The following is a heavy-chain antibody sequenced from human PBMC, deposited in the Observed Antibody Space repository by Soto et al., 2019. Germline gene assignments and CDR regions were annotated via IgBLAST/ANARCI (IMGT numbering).Heavy chain of an antibody. V-gene: IGHV1-18*01. CDR1: GYTFISYG. CDR2: ISPYNGNT. Sequence: HVQLVQSGAEVKKPGASLKVSCKASGYTFISYGVRWVRQAPGQGLEWLGWISPYNGNTNYAQKFQGRINMTTDTSTSTVYMELRSLTTDDTAVYYCARDQTRWLTDAFDIWGQGTMVVVSS. CDR3: ARDQTRWLTDAFDI. J-gene: IGHJ3*02. D-gene: IGHD5-12*01.